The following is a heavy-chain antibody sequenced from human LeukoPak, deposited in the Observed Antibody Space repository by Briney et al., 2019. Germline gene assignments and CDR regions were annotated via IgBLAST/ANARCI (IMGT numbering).Heavy chain of an antibody. CDR3: AREGRPRVGIYGGNSGDY. D-gene: IGHD4-23*01. CDR1: GFTFSSYS. V-gene: IGHV3-48*04. J-gene: IGHJ4*02. CDR2: ISSSSSTI. Sequence: GGSLRLSCAASGFTFSSYSMNWVRQAPGKGLEWVSYISSSSSTIYYADSVKGRFTISRDNAKNSLYLRMNSLRAEDTAVYYCAREGRPRVGIYGGNSGDYWGQGTLVTVSS.